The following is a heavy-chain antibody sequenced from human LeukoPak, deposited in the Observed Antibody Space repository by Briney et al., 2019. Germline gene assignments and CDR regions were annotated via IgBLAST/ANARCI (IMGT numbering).Heavy chain of an antibody. V-gene: IGHV1-24*01. Sequence: ASVKVSCKVSGYTLTELSMHWVRQAPGKGLEWMGGFDPEDGETIYAQKFQGRATMTEDTSTDTAYMELSSLRSEDTAVYYCATDHPYSSGWYSGFDPWGQGTLVTVSS. CDR1: GYTLTELS. D-gene: IGHD6-19*01. J-gene: IGHJ5*02. CDR3: ATDHPYSSGWYSGFDP. CDR2: FDPEDGET.